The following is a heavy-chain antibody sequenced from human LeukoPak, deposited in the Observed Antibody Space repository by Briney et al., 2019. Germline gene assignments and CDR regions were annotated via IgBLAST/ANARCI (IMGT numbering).Heavy chain of an antibody. D-gene: IGHD1-14*01. CDR1: GYSFTSFD. J-gene: IGHJ6*02. V-gene: IGHV1-8*01. CDR3: ARLTRYYYGMDV. Sequence: ASLKVSCKASGYSFTSFDINWVRQAPGQGLEWMGWMNPNSGNTGYVEKFQGRVSMTRNTSINTAYMELSSLRSDDTAIYYCARLTRYYYGMDVWGQGTTATVSS. CDR2: MNPNSGNT.